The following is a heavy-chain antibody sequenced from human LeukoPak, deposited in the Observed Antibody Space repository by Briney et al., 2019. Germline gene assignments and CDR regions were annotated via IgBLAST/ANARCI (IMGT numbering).Heavy chain of an antibody. V-gene: IGHV4-34*01. CDR2: INHSGST. D-gene: IGHD6-19*01. Sequence: SETLSLTCAVYGRSFSGSYWSWIRQPPGKGLEWIGEINHSGSTNYNPSLKSRVTISADTSKNQFSLKLSSVTAADTAVYYCTRGLWQWLVRGYYFDYWGQGTLVTVSS. CDR1: GRSFSGSY. J-gene: IGHJ4*02. CDR3: TRGLWQWLVRGYYFDY.